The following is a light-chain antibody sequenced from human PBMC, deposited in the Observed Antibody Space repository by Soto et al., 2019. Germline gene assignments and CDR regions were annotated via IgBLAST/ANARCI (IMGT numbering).Light chain of an antibody. CDR2: DAS. J-gene: IGKJ2*02. Sequence: EVVMTQSPVTLSVSPGERATLSCRASQSVGSNLAWYQQKPGQAPRLLVYDASTRATVIPARFSGSGSGTEFTLTISGLQSEDFAVYYCQQYGSSSCTFGQGTKLEIK. CDR1: QSVGSN. CDR3: QQYGSSSCT. V-gene: IGKV3-15*01.